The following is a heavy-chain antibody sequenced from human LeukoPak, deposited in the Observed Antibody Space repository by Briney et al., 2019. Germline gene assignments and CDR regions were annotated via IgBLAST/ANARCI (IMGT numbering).Heavy chain of an antibody. Sequence: ASVKVSCKVSGYTLTELSMHWVRQAPGKGLEWMGGFDPEDGETIYAQKFQGRVTMTEDTSTDTAYMELSSLRSEDTAVYYCATVTSYDSSGYPYYFDYWGQGTLVTVSS. J-gene: IGHJ4*02. V-gene: IGHV1-24*01. CDR3: ATVTSYDSSGYPYYFDY. CDR2: FDPEDGET. CDR1: GYTLTELS. D-gene: IGHD3-22*01.